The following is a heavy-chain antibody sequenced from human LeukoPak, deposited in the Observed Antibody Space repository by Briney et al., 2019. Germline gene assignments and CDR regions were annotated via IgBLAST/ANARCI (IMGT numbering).Heavy chain of an antibody. D-gene: IGHD3-22*01. Sequence: SETLSLTCTVSGGSISSSSYFWGWTRQPPGKGLEWSGSIYYSGSTYYNPSLKSRVTISVDTSKNQFSLKRSSVTAADTAVYYCARQEYYYDSSGYYYPKSLTHFDYWGQGTLVTVSS. CDR2: IYYSGST. CDR1: GGSISSSSYF. J-gene: IGHJ4*02. CDR3: ARQEYYYDSSGYYYPKSLTHFDY. V-gene: IGHV4-39*01.